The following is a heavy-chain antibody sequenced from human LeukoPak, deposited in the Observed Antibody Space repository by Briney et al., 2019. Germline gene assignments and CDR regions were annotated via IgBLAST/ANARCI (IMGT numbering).Heavy chain of an antibody. CDR2: IKQDGSEK. J-gene: IGHJ6*02. Sequence: GGSLRLSCAASGFTFSSYWMSWVRQAPGKGLEWVANIKQDGSEKYYVDSVKGRFTISRDNAKNSLYLQMNSLRAEDTAVYYCARDSPKHCYGLYYYGMDVWGQGTTVTVSS. V-gene: IGHV3-7*01. CDR1: GFTFSSYW. D-gene: IGHD2-21*01. CDR3: ARDSPKHCYGLYYYGMDV.